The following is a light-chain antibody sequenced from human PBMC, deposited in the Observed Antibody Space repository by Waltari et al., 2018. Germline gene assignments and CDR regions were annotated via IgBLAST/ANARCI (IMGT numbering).Light chain of an antibody. CDR2: AAS. CDR1: QDISRW. V-gene: IGKV1-12*01. CDR3: QQANSFPLT. J-gene: IGKJ4*01. Sequence: DSQMTQSPSSVSASVGYRVTITCRASQDISRWLAWYQQKPGKAPKFLIYAASNLQSGVPSRFSGTGSGTDFTLTISSLQPEDFATYYCQQANSFPLTFGGGTKVEIK.